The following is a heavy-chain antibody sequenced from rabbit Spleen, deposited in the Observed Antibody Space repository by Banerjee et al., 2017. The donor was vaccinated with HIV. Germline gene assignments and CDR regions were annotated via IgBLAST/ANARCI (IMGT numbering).Heavy chain of an antibody. V-gene: IGHV1S40*01. D-gene: IGHD4-1*01. CDR2: IYVVGSSGST. Sequence: QSLEESGGDLVKPGTSLTLTCKASGFSFSGSLYACWVRQAPGKGLEWIACIYVVGSSGSTFYASWVSGRFTISLDNAQNTVFLQMTSLTAADTATYFCAIMNSRGWGDFNLWGQGTLVTVS. J-gene: IGHJ4*01. CDR3: AIMNSRGWGDFNL. CDR1: GFSFSGSLY.